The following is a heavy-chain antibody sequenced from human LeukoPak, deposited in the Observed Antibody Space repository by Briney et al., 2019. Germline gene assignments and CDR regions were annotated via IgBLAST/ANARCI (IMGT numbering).Heavy chain of an antibody. V-gene: IGHV4-34*01. J-gene: IGHJ3*01. CDR3: ARSSYSSSSSV. CDR2: IYHSGST. D-gene: IGHD6-6*01. CDR1: GGSFSGYY. Sequence: SETLSLTCAVYGGSFSGYYWSWIRQPPGKGLEWIGYIYHSGSTYYNPSLKSRVTISVDRSKNQFSLKLSSVTAADTAVYYCARSSYSSSSSVWGQGTMVTVSS.